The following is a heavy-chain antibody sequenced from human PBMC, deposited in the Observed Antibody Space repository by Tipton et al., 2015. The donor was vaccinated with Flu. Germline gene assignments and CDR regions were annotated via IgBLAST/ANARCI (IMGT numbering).Heavy chain of an antibody. J-gene: IGHJ4*02. CDR2: INHSGST. CDR1: GGSFSGYY. D-gene: IGHD3-22*01. Sequence: TLSLTCAVYGGSFSGYYWSWIRQPPGKGLEWIGEINHSGSTNYNPSLKSRVTISVDTSKNQFSLKLSSVTAADTAVYYCARVSDSSGYLFDYWGQGTLVTVSS. V-gene: IGHV4-34*01. CDR3: ARVSDSSGYLFDY.